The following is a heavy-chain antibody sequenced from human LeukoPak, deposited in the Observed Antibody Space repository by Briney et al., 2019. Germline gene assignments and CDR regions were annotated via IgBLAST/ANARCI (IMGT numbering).Heavy chain of an antibody. Sequence: PGGSLRLSCAASGFTFSIYVMNWVRQAPGKGLEWVSFISGSGSTIHFADSVKGRFTISRDNAKNSLYLQMNSLRGEDTAVYYCARGRWFDPWGQGTLVTVSS. J-gene: IGHJ5*02. CDR3: ARGRWFDP. V-gene: IGHV3-48*03. CDR1: GFTFSIYV. CDR2: ISGSGSTI.